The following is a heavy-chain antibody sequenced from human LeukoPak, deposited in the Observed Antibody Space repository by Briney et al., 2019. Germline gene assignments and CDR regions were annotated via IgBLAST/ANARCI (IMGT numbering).Heavy chain of an antibody. CDR2: ISYDGSNK. CDR1: GFTSSSYA. D-gene: IGHD5-24*01. Sequence: PGGSLRLSCAASGFTSSSYAMPWARQAPGKGLEGVAVISYDGSNKYYADSVKGRFTISRDNSKNTLYLQMNSLRAEDTAVYYCARAADGYNPYFDYWGQGTLVTVSS. CDR3: ARAADGYNPYFDY. J-gene: IGHJ4*02. V-gene: IGHV3-30-3*01.